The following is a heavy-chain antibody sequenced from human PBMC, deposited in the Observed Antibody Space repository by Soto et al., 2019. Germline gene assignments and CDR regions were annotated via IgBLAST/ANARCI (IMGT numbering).Heavy chain of an antibody. CDR2: FYFTGNT. CDR1: GGSISTSSYY. CDR3: ASRPVSSNFWSGSNYYYYMEV. D-gene: IGHD3-3*01. J-gene: IGHJ6*03. V-gene: IGHV4-39*01. Sequence: SETLSLICTVSGGSISTSSYYWGWIRQPPGKGLEWIGSFYFTGNTYYNPSLESRVTISVDRSKNQFSLKMSSVTAADTAVYYCASRPVSSNFWSGSNYYYYMEVWGKGTTVTVSS.